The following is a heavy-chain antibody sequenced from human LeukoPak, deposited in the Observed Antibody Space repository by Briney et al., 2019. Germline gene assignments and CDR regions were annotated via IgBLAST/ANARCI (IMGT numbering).Heavy chain of an antibody. J-gene: IGHJ4*02. V-gene: IGHV3-30*02. CDR2: IRFDGSTT. CDR1: GFVFSSYD. Sequence: GGSLRLSCAASGFVFSSYDIHWVRQAPGKGLEWVAFIRFDGSTTYYADSVKGRFTVSRDNSKFTAYLQVNILRAEDTAVYYCTKEANNESSGYYNWGQGTLVTVS. D-gene: IGHD3-22*01. CDR3: TKEANNESSGYYN.